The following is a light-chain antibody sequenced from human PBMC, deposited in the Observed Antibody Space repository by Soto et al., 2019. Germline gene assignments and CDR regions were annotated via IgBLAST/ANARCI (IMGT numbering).Light chain of an antibody. CDR3: SSYTSSSTPHYV. Sequence: QSVLTQPASVSGSPGQSITISCTGTSSDVGGYNYVSWYQQHPGKDPKLMIYDVSNRPSGVSNRFSGSKSGNTASLTISGLQAEDEADYYCSSYTSSSTPHYVFGTGTKLTVL. CDR1: SSDVGGYNY. CDR2: DVS. V-gene: IGLV2-14*01. J-gene: IGLJ1*01.